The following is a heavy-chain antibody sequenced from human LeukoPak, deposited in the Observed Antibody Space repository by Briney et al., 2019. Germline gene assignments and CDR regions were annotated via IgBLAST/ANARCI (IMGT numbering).Heavy chain of an antibody. CDR2: ISWNSGTI. CDR1: GFTFSSYW. CDR3: AKGGFSYFADY. V-gene: IGHV3-9*01. D-gene: IGHD5-18*01. Sequence: PGGSLRLSCAASGFTFSSYWMHWVRQAPGKGLEWVSGISWNSGTIGYADSVKGRFTISRDNAKNSLYLQVNSLRAEDTALYYCAKGGFSYFADYWGQGTLVTVSS. J-gene: IGHJ4*02.